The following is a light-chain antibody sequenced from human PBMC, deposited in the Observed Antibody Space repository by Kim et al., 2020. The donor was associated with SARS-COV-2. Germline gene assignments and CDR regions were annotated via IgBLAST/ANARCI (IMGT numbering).Light chain of an antibody. CDR1: SSDVGGYSY. CDR2: DVR. J-gene: IGLJ1*01. Sequence: GQSITNSCTGTSSDVGGYSYVSWYQQHPGKTPKLIIYDVRKRPSGVSNHFSGSKSGNTASLTISGLQAEDEANYYCNSYTSSKTFVFGTGTKVTVL. V-gene: IGLV2-14*03. CDR3: NSYTSSKTFV.